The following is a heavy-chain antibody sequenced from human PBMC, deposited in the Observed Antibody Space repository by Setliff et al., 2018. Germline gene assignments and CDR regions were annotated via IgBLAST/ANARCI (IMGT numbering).Heavy chain of an antibody. D-gene: IGHD3-10*01. CDR3: VRDWASGDDH. CDR1: GFTFIDYY. V-gene: IGHV3-11*04. Sequence: PGGSLRLSCAASGFTFIDYYMNWTRQTPRRGLEWISHIDPRGSPVDYVDSVKGRFTISRDNTKNLVYLQMNILEVEDTAVYYCVRDWASGDDHWGRGTLVTVSS. CDR2: IDPRGSPV. J-gene: IGHJ4*02.